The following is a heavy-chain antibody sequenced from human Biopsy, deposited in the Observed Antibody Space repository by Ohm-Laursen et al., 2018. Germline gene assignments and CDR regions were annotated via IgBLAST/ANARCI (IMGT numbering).Heavy chain of an antibody. CDR3: VKGFGFLSDTGS. Sequence: SLRLSCAASGFTASSYVMGWVRQAPGKGLECVSIISVNGHNINYADSVRGRFTISRDNAENTLYLQMNSLRVDDTAIYYCVKGFGFLSDTGSWGHGTLVTVSS. CDR2: ISVNGHNI. D-gene: IGHD2/OR15-2a*01. J-gene: IGHJ3*01. V-gene: IGHV3-23*01. CDR1: GFTASSYV.